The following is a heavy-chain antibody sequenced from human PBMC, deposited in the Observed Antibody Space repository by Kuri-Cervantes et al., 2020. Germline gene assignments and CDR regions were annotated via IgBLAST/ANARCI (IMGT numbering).Heavy chain of an antibody. D-gene: IGHD6-13*01. V-gene: IGHV3-21*01. CDR1: GFTFTSYA. J-gene: IGHJ3*02. Sequence: GESLKISCAASGFTFTSYAMAWVRQAPEKGLEWVSTISDTGYTTYYADSAKGRFTISRDNAKNSLSLQMNSLRAEDTAVYYCAAGDVFDMWGQGTQVTVSS. CDR2: ISDTGYTT. CDR3: AAGDVFDM.